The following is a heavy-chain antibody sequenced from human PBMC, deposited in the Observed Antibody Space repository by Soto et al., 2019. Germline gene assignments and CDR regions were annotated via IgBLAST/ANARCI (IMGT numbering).Heavy chain of an antibody. CDR2: IWYDGSNK. J-gene: IGHJ4*02. CDR1: GFTFSSYG. Sequence: GGSLRLSCAASGFTFSSYGMHWVRQAPGKGLEWVAVIWYDGSNKYYADSVKGRFTISRDNSKDTLYLQMNSLRAEDTAVYYCARGHYDSSGYLLFDYWGQGTLVTVSS. CDR3: ARGHYDSSGYLLFDY. D-gene: IGHD3-22*01. V-gene: IGHV3-33*01.